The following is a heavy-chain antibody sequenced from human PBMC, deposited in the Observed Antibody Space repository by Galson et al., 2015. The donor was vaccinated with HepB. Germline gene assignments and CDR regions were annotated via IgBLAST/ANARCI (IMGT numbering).Heavy chain of an antibody. V-gene: IGHV4-39*01. CDR2: IYYSGSSGST. D-gene: IGHD1-26*01. J-gene: IGHJ4*02. Sequence: ETLSLTCTVSGGSTSSTSYYWGWIRQPPGKGLEWIGSIYYSGSSGSTYYNPSLKSRVTISVDTSKNQFSLKLNSVTAADTAVYHCARIGGYSGSYHYYFDYWGQGTLVTVSS. CDR1: GGSTSSTSYY. CDR3: ARIGGYSGSYHYYFDY.